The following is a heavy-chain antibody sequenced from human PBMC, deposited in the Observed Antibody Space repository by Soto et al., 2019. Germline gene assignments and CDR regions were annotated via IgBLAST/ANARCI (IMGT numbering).Heavy chain of an antibody. CDR1: GGTFSSYT. V-gene: IGHV1-69*13. CDR3: ARDDNIHYFDY. CDR2: IIPIFGTA. Sequence: ASVKVSCKASGGTFSSYTISWVRQAPGQGLEWMGGIIPIFGTANYAQKFQGRVTITADESTSTAYMELSSLRSEDTAVYYCARDDNIHYFDYWGQGTLVTVSS. J-gene: IGHJ4*02. D-gene: IGHD3-22*01.